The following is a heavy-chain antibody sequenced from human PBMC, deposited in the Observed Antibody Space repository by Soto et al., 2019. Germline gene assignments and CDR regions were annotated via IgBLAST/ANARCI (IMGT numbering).Heavy chain of an antibody. CDR2: IGGSGGGYGGTT. V-gene: IGHV3-23*01. CDR3: ARRRPATNPYYFDY. J-gene: IGHJ4*02. Sequence: EVQLLDSGGGSVQPGGSLRLSCAASGFTFSTYDMTWVRQAPGKGLEWLSFIGGSGGGYGGTTNYADSVKGRFTISRDNSRNTVYLQMNSLSAEDTAVYFCARRRPATNPYYFDYWGQGTLVTVSS. D-gene: IGHD2-2*01. CDR1: GFTFSTYD.